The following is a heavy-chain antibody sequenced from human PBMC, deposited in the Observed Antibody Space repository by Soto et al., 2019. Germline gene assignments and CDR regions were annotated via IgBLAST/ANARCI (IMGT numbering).Heavy chain of an antibody. CDR2: ISGSGGGT. J-gene: IGHJ4*02. CDR1: GFTFSSYA. D-gene: IGHD6-13*01. V-gene: IGHV3-23*01. CDR3: AREIATTGLYYFDY. Sequence: GGSLRLSCAASGFTFSSYAMSWVRQTPGKGLEWVSSISGSGGGTYYTDPVKGRFTISRDNSKNTLYLQVHSLRAEDTAVYYCAREIATTGLYYFDYWGQGTLVTVS.